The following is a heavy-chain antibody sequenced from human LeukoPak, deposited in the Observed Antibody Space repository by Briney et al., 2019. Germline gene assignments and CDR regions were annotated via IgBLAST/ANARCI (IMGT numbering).Heavy chain of an antibody. V-gene: IGHV3-23*01. CDR3: AKDPSYGSGSYYAL. CDR1: GITFSSHA. D-gene: IGHD3-10*01. J-gene: IGHJ4*02. CDR2: ISYSGGST. Sequence: GGSLRLSCAASGITFSSHAMSWVRQAPGKGLEWVSAISYSGGSTYYADSVKGRFTISRDNSKNTLYLQMNSLRAEDTAVYFCAKDPSYGSGSYYALWGQGTLVTVSS.